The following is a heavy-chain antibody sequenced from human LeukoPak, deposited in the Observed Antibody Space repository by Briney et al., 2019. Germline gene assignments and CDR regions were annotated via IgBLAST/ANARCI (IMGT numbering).Heavy chain of an antibody. CDR1: GFTFSRNW. V-gene: IGHV3-74*01. Sequence: GGSLRLSCVASGFTFSRNWLHWVRQVPGKGLVWVSRINTDGSTTNYADSGKGRFTISRDNTKNTLYLQMNSLRAEDSAVYFCTRGYNTASLDWGQGTRITVAS. J-gene: IGHJ4*02. CDR3: TRGYNTASLD. CDR2: INTDGSTT. D-gene: IGHD5-18*01.